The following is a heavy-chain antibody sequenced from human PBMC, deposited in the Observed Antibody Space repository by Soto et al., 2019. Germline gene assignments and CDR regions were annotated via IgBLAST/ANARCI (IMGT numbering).Heavy chain of an antibody. CDR2: MNPNSGNT. J-gene: IGHJ6*02. Sequence: QVQLVQSGAEVKKPGASVKVSCKASGYTFTSYDINWVRQATGQGLEWMGWMNPNSGNTGYAQKFQGRVTMTRNTSISTAYMELSSLRSEDTAVYYCARGLPSLLRAFRGENGMDVWGQGTTVTVSS. V-gene: IGHV1-8*01. D-gene: IGHD3-16*01. CDR1: GYTFTSYD. CDR3: ARGLPSLLRAFRGENGMDV.